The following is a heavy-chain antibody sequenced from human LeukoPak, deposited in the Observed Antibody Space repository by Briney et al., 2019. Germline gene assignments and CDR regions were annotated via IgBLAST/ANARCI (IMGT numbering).Heavy chain of an antibody. CDR1: GGSISSSSYY. D-gene: IGHD4-17*01. Sequence: SETLFLTCTVSGGSISSSSYYWGWIRQPPGKGLEWIGSIYYSGSTYYNPSLKSRVTISVDTSKNQFSLKLSSVTAADTAVYYCARYGDGGYWGQGTLVTVSS. CDR3: ARYGDGGY. CDR2: IYYSGST. V-gene: IGHV4-39*01. J-gene: IGHJ4*02.